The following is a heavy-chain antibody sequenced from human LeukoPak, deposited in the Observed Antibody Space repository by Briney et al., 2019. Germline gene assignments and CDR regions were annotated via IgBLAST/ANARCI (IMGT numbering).Heavy chain of an antibody. V-gene: IGHV1-18*01. CDR2: ISAYNGNT. CDR3: AREWATNWNVRVNWFAP. Sequence: GASVKVSFKASGYTFTSYGISWVRQAPGQGLEWMGWISAYNGNTNYAQKLPGRVTMTTNTATATAYMELRSLRSDATAVYYCAREWATNWNVRVNWFAPWGQGTLVTVSS. J-gene: IGHJ5*02. CDR1: GYTFTSYG. D-gene: IGHD1-1*01.